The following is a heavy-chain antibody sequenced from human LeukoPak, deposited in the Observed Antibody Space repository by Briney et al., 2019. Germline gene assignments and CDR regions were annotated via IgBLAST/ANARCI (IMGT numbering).Heavy chain of an antibody. Sequence: KTSETLSLTCIVSGGSINSGNDYWSWIRQPPGKGLEWIGYIYYSGSTYYNPSLKSRVTISVDTSKNQFSLKLSSVTAADTAVYYCARDRGSSWYLTFDYWGQGTLVTVSS. CDR1: GGSINSGNDY. J-gene: IGHJ4*02. V-gene: IGHV4-30-4*01. CDR2: IYYSGST. CDR3: ARDRGSSWYLTFDY. D-gene: IGHD6-13*01.